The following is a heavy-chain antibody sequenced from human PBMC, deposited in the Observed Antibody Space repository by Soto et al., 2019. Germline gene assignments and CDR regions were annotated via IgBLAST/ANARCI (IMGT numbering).Heavy chain of an antibody. D-gene: IGHD2-2*01. J-gene: IGHJ5*02. CDR1: GYTFTNYG. V-gene: IGHV1-18*01. CDR3: ARDSRGYCSSISCYNWFDP. CDR2: ISAYNGNT. Sequence: QVQLVQSGAEVKKPGASVKVSCKASGYTFTNYGISWVRQAPGQGLEWMGWISAYNGNTNYAQKLQGRVTMTTDTSTSTAYMELRSLISDDTAVYYCARDSRGYCSSISCYNWFDPWGQGTLVTASS.